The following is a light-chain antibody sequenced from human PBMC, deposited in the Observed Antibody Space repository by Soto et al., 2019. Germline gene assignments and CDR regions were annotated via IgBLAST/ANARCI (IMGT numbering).Light chain of an antibody. CDR3: QQYGSSPPIT. V-gene: IGKV3-20*01. CDR2: GAS. Sequence: EIVLTPSPVTLSLSPGERASLSCRASQSVSSNYLAWYQQKPGQAPRLLSYGASSRVTGIPDRFSGSGSGTDFTLTITRLEPEESAVYYCQQYGSSPPITFGGGTKVEI. CDR1: QSVSSNY. J-gene: IGKJ4*01.